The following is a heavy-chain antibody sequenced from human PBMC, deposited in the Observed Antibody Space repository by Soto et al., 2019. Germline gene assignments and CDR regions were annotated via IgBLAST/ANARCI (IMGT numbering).Heavy chain of an antibody. CDR1: GFSLTTSGVG. J-gene: IGHJ5*02. CDR2: IYWDDDK. D-gene: IGHD3-16*01. CDR3: PQSLGEDWFDP. Sequence: QITLKESGPTLGKSTQTLTLTCTFSGFSLTTSGVGVGWIRQPPGKALEWLALIYWDDDKRYSPSLKSRLNINNDNSKNQVVLMMTNMDPVDTATYYCPQSLGEDWFDPWGQGTLVTVSS. V-gene: IGHV2-5*02.